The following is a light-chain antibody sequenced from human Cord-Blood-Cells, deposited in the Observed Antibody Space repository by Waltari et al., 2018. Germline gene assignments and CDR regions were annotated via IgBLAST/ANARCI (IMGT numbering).Light chain of an antibody. V-gene: IGKV1-8*01. Sequence: AIRMTQSPSSLSASTGDRVTITCRASQGISSYLAWYQQKPGKAPKRLSYAASTLQSGVPSRFSGSGSGTDFTLTISCLQSEDFATYYCQQYYSYPWTFGQGTKVEIK. CDR2: AAS. CDR1: QGISSY. J-gene: IGKJ1*01. CDR3: QQYYSYPWT.